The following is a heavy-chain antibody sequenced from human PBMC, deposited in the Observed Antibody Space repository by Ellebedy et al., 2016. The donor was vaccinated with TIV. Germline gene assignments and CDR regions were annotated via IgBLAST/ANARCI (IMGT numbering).Heavy chain of an antibody. CDR2: ISSTGVST. Sequence: PGGSLRLSCAASGFTFSSYAMHWVRQAPGKGLEYVSAISSTGVSTYYANSVKGRFTISRDNSKNTLYLQMGSLRAEDMAVYYCARGWSVVVPAASPFDFWGQGTLVTVCS. J-gene: IGHJ4*02. D-gene: IGHD2-2*01. CDR3: ARGWSVVVPAASPFDF. V-gene: IGHV3-64*01. CDR1: GFTFSSYA.